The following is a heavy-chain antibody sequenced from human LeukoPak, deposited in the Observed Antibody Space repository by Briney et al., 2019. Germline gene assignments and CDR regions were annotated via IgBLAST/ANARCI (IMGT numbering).Heavy chain of an antibody. J-gene: IGHJ6*02. V-gene: IGHV4-34*01. CDR3: AMVPYYYYGMDV. CDR1: GGSFSAYY. Sequence: SETLSLTCAVYGGSFSAYYWSWIRQPPGKGLEWIGEINHSGSTNYSPSLKSRVTISVDTSKNQFSLKLSSVTAADTAVYYCAMVPYYYYGMDVWGQGTTVTVSS. CDR2: INHSGST. D-gene: IGHD3-10*01.